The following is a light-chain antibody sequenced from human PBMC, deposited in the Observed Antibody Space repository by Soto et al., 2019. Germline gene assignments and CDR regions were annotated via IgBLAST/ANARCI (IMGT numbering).Light chain of an antibody. CDR1: QSMSTY. Sequence: EIQMTQSPSSLSACVGDRVTITSGAGQSMSTYLNWYQQKAGLAPKLLIYAASSLQSGVPSRVSGRESVKDLALARSCLHREDFATDDSQGPYGTPPAFFQGTNVDIK. CDR2: AAS. V-gene: IGKV1-39*01. CDR3: QGPYGTPPA. J-gene: IGKJ1*01.